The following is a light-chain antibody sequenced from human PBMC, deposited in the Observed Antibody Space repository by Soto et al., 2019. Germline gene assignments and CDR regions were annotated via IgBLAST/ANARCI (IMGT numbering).Light chain of an antibody. J-gene: IGKJ2*01. CDR2: AAS. CDR1: QSISVH. Sequence: DIQMTQSPSSLSASVGDTVTITCRASQSISVHLNWYQQKPGKVPKLLIYAASNLQSGVPLRFSGSGSETDFARTISSLQPEDFATYYCQQSYITPYTFGQGTKLEIK. CDR3: QQSYITPYT. V-gene: IGKV1-39*01.